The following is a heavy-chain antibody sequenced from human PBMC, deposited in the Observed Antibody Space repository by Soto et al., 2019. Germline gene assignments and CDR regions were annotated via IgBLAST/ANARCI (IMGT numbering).Heavy chain of an antibody. D-gene: IGHD4-17*01. J-gene: IGHJ4*02. V-gene: IGHV4-39*01. CDR3: ATRGFDYGDYFEY. CDR2: IYYSGST. Sequence: SETLSLTCTVSGGSISSSSYYWGWIRQPPGKGLEWIGSIYYSGSTYYNPSLKSRVTISVDTSKNQFSLKLSSVTAADTAVYYGATRGFDYGDYFEYWGQGTLVTVSS. CDR1: GGSISSSSYY.